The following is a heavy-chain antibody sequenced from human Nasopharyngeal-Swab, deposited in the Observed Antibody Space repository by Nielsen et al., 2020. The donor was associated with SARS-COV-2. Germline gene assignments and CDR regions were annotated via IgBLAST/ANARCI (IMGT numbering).Heavy chain of an antibody. J-gene: IGHJ3*02. CDR2: ISYSGST. Sequence: SETLSLTRTVSGGSISSGGYYWSWIRQHPGRGLEWIGYISYSGSTYYNPSLKSRVTISVDTSKNQFSLRLSSVTAADTAVYYCARSPITMIVVVNAFDIWGQGTMVTVSS. D-gene: IGHD3-22*01. CDR3: ARSPITMIVVVNAFDI. CDR1: GGSISSGGYY. V-gene: IGHV4-31*03.